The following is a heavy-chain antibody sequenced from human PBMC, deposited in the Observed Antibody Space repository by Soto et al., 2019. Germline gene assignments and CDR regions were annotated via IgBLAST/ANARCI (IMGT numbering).Heavy chain of an antibody. CDR3: VRHPERVGPSATYFDF. CDR1: GDSVNSDLYY. Sequence: SETLSLTCTVSGDSVNSDLYYWGWLRQPPGKGLEWFGSVYYSGSTYYNPSLKSRVVISIDTSKNQFSLNLRSVTASDTAVYYCVRHPERVGPSATYFDFWGQGTLVTV. D-gene: IGHD2-2*01. CDR2: VYYSGST. J-gene: IGHJ4*02. V-gene: IGHV4-39*01.